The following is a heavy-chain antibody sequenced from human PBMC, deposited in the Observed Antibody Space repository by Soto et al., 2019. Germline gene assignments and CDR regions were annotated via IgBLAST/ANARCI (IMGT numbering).Heavy chain of an antibody. Sequence: PGRYLRVSYAASPLTSSRCGLHWVRQAPGKGLEWVGFIRNYGGADVYVDSVKGRFTISRDNSKDMLYLKMDSLRAEDRAVYSSARDDDNEANALDLWGQGT. CDR1: PLTSSRCG. CDR2: IRNYGGAD. V-gene: IGHV3-33*01. J-gene: IGHJ5*02. D-gene: IGHD1-1*01. CDR3: ARDDDNEANALDL.